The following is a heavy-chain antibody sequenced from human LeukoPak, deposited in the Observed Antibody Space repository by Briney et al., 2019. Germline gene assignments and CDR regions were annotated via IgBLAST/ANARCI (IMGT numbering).Heavy chain of an antibody. D-gene: IGHD2-2*01. CDR3: AKDIYQLLREGFFDY. Sequence: GGSLRLSCTASGFTFGDHAMSWVRQAPGKGLEWLGFIRSKAYGGTTEYAASAKGRFTISRDDSKSIACLQMNSLRAEDTAVYYCAKDIYQLLREGFFDYWGQGTLVTVSS. CDR1: GFTFGDHA. V-gene: IGHV3-49*04. J-gene: IGHJ4*02. CDR2: IRSKAYGGTT.